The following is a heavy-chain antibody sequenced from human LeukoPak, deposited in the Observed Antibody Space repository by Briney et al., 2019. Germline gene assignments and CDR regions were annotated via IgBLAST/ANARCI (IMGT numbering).Heavy chain of an antibody. D-gene: IGHD7-27*01. CDR2: IYYSGST. V-gene: IGHV4-59*01. CDR1: GGSISSYY. Sequence: PSETLSLTCTVSGGSISSYYWSWIRQPPGKGLEWIGYIYYSGSTNYNPSLKSRVTISVDTSKNQFSLKLSSVTAADTAVYYCARVVPNWGVHDAFDIWGQGTMVTVSS. CDR3: ARVVPNWGVHDAFDI. J-gene: IGHJ3*02.